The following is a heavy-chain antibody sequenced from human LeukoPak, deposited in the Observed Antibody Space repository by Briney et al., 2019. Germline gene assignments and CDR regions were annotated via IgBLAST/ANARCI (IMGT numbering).Heavy chain of an antibody. Sequence: GGSLRLSCAPSGFTFRSYSMSWVRQAPGKGLEWVSGISGSAGSTYYADSVKGRFTISRDNSKNTLYLQMNSLRAEDAAVYYCAKDEEQWLVRDFQHWGQGTLVTVSS. CDR1: GFTFRSYS. D-gene: IGHD6-19*01. V-gene: IGHV3-23*01. CDR2: ISGSAGST. CDR3: AKDEEQWLVRDFQH. J-gene: IGHJ1*01.